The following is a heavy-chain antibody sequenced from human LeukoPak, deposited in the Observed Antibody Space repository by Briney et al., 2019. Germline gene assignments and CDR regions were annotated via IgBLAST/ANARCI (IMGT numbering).Heavy chain of an antibody. CDR1: EIIVSSNY. Sequence: GGSLRLSCAASEIIVSSNYMSWVRQAPGKGLEWVSVFYSGGITYYADSVKGRFTISREHSKNTLYLQMNSLRAEDTAVYYCAPIAIRSGYWGQGTLVTVSS. CDR2: FYSGGIT. CDR3: APIAIRSGY. J-gene: IGHJ4*02. V-gene: IGHV3-66*01. D-gene: IGHD3-9*01.